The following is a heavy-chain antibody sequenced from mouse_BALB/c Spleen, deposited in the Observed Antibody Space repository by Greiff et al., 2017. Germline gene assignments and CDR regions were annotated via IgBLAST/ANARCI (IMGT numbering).Heavy chain of an antibody. CDR1: GYTFTSYW. CDR2: INPSTGYT. J-gene: IGHJ2*01. V-gene: IGHV1-7*01. Sequence: QVQLKQSGAELAKPGASVKMSCKASGYTFTSYWMHWVKQRPGQGLEWIGYINPSTGYTEYNQKFKDKATLTADKSSSTAYMQLSSLTSEDSAVYYCARLPYGSSYGYWGQGTTLTVSS. D-gene: IGHD1-1*01. CDR3: ARLPYGSSYGY.